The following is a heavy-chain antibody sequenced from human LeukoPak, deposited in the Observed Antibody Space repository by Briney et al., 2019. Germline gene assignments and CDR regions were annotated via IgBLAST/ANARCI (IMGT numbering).Heavy chain of an antibody. J-gene: IGHJ4*02. Sequence: ASVKVSCKASGYTFTSYGISWVRQAPGQGLEWMGWISAYNGNTNYAQKLQGSVTMTTDTSTSTAYMELRSLRSDDTAVYYCARATDTAIPGEFDYWGQGTLVTVCS. CDR1: GYTFTSYG. V-gene: IGHV1-18*01. CDR2: ISAYNGNT. CDR3: ARATDTAIPGEFDY. D-gene: IGHD5-18*01.